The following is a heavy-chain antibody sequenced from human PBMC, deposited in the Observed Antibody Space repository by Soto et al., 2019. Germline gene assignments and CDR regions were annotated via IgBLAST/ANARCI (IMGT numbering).Heavy chain of an antibody. V-gene: IGHV1-24*01. J-gene: IGHJ5*02. CDR1: GYTLTELS. CDR2: FDPEDGET. CDR3: ATGVRGCSGGSCYSGGNWFDP. Sequence: ASVKVSCKVSGYTLTELSMHWVRQAPGKGLEWMGGFDPEDGETIYAQKFQGRVTMTEDTSTDTAYMELSSLRSEDTAVYYCATGVRGCSGGSCYSGGNWFDPWGQGTLVTV. D-gene: IGHD2-15*01.